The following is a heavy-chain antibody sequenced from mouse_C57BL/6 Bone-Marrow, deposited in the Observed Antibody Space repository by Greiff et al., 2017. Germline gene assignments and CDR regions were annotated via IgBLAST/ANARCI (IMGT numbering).Heavy chain of an antibody. D-gene: IGHD1-1*01. CDR1: GFNIKDYY. Sequence: VQLKQSGAELVRPGASVKLSCTASGFNIKDYYMHWVKQRPEQGLEWIGRIDPEDGDTAYAPKFQGKATMTADTSSNTAYLQLSSLTSEDTAVYYCTTLYYGSSHWYFDVWGTGTTVTVSS. CDR3: TTLYYGSSHWYFDV. V-gene: IGHV14-1*01. CDR2: IDPEDGDT. J-gene: IGHJ1*03.